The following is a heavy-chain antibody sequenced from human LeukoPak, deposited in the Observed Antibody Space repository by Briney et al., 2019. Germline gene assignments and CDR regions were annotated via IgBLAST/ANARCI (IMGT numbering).Heavy chain of an antibody. Sequence: GGTLRLSCAASGFTFSSYGMSWVRQAPGKGLEWVAYISGSGSDIYYADSVKGRFTISRDNAKNSLYLQMNSLRPDDTALYYCSTDPRLLMYWGHGTLVTVSS. CDR1: GFTFSSYG. V-gene: IGHV3-21*04. D-gene: IGHD2-8*01. CDR3: STDPRLLMY. CDR2: ISGSGSDI. J-gene: IGHJ4*01.